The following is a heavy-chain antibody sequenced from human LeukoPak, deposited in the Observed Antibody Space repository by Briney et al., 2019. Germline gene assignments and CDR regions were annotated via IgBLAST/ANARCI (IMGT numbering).Heavy chain of an antibody. V-gene: IGHV3-23*01. CDR2: ISGSGGST. J-gene: IGHJ5*02. Sequence: PGGSLRLSCAASGFTFSSYAMSWVRQAPGRGLEWGSAISGSGGSTYYADSVKGGFTISRDNSKNTLYLQMNSLRAEDTAVYYCAKKPLQYSNWFDPWGQGTLVTVSS. D-gene: IGHD4-11*01. CDR1: GFTFSSYA. CDR3: AKKPLQYSNWFDP.